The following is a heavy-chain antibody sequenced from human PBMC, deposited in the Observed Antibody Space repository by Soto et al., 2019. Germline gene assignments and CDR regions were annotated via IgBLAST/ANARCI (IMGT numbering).Heavy chain of an antibody. CDR1: GFTFSNYA. CDR3: AKGFIVVVTVLRPDDAFDV. CDR2: ISGGGGST. D-gene: IGHD2-21*02. J-gene: IGHJ3*01. V-gene: IGHV3-23*01. Sequence: EVQLLESGGGLVQPGGSLRLSSAASGFTFSNYAINWVRLAPGKGLEWVSGISGGGGSTYYADSVKGRFTIFRDTSKNTVFLQMNSLRADDTAVYYCAKGFIVVVTVLRPDDAFDVWGQGTMVTVSS.